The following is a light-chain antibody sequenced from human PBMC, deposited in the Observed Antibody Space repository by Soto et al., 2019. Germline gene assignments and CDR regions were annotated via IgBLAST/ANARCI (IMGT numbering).Light chain of an antibody. CDR2: AAS. V-gene: IGKV1-39*01. J-gene: IGKJ1*01. Sequence: DILVTQSPPSLSASVWDRVTITCRTSQSIINFLNWYQQKPGKAPDLLIYAASTLQSGVPSRFSGSGSGTDFTLTISSLQPEDSATYYCHQTYIAPWAFGQGTKVDIK. CDR3: HQTYIAPWA. CDR1: QSIINF.